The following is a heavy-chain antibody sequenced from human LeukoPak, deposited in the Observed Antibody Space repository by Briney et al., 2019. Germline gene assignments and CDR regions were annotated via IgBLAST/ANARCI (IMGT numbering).Heavy chain of an antibody. CDR1: GGSISSYY. Sequence: SETLSLTCTVSGGSISSYYWSWIRQPPGKGLEWIGSIYHSGSTYYNPSLKSRVTISVDTSKNQFSLKLSSVTAADTAVYYCARTAVAGTEAVDYWGQGTLVTVSS. CDR2: IYHSGST. V-gene: IGHV4-59*08. CDR3: ARTAVAGTEAVDY. D-gene: IGHD6-19*01. J-gene: IGHJ4*02.